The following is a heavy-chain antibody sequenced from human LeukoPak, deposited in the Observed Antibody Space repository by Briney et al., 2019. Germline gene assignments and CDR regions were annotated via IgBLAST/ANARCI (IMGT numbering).Heavy chain of an antibody. V-gene: IGHV4-59*08. J-gene: IGHJ3*02. CDR3: ARHEDMGYFVVGDSPVDAFDI. Sequence: SETLSLTCVVSGGSITSYHWSWIRQPPGKELEWIGYIHYSGNTNYNPSLKSRVTMSVDTSKNHLSLRLSSVTATDTAMYYCARHEDMGYFVVGDSPVDAFDIWGQGTMVTVSS. CDR2: IHYSGNT. CDR1: GGSITSYH. D-gene: IGHD2-21*01.